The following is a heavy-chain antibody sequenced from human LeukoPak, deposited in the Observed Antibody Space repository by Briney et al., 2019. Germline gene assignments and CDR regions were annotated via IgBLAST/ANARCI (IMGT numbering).Heavy chain of an antibody. Sequence: GAPVKVSCKASGYTFTSYGISWVRQAPGQGLEWMGWISAYNGNTNYAQKLQGRVTMTTDTSTSTAYMELRSLRSDDTAVYYCARDSRGSGYYDYFDYWGQGTLVTISS. D-gene: IGHD3-3*01. CDR1: GYTFTSYG. J-gene: IGHJ4*02. V-gene: IGHV1-18*01. CDR3: ARDSRGSGYYDYFDY. CDR2: ISAYNGNT.